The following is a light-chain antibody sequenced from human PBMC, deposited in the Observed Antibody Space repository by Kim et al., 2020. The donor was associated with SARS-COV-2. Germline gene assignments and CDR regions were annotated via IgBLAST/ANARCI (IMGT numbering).Light chain of an antibody. J-gene: IGLJ1*01. CDR1: KIGNKN. V-gene: IGLV3-9*01. CDR3: QVWDSNTYV. Sequence: SYELTQPLSVSVALGQTARITCGGNKIGNKNVHCYRQKPGQAPVLVIYRDNNRPSGIPERFSGSNSGNTATLSISRAQAGDEADYYCQVWDSNTYVFGAG. CDR2: RDN.